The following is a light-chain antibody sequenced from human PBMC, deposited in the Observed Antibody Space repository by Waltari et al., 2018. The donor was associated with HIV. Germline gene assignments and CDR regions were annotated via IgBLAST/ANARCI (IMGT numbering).Light chain of an antibody. V-gene: IGLV2-14*01. Sequence: QSALTQPASVSGSPGQSITISCTGTSTDVGGYKYVSWYQQHPGKAPKLMIYQVTNRPSGVSNRFSGSKSGNTASLTISGLQAEDEADYYCSSFTISSTLDFGTGTKVTVL. CDR3: SSFTISSTLD. CDR2: QVT. CDR1: STDVGGYKY. J-gene: IGLJ1*01.